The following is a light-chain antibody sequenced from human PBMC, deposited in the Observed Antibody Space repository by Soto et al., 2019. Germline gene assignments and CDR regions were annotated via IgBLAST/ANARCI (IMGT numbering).Light chain of an antibody. V-gene: IGKV2-28*01. CDR1: QSLLHSNGYNY. Sequence: EIVMTQSPLSLPVTPGEPASISCRSSQSLLHSNGYNYLDWYLQKPGQSPQVLIYLGSNRASGVHVRFSGRGSGTDFTLKISRVEAEDFGVYYRMQALHTPWTFGQGTKVEIK. CDR2: LGS. CDR3: MQALHTPWT. J-gene: IGKJ1*01.